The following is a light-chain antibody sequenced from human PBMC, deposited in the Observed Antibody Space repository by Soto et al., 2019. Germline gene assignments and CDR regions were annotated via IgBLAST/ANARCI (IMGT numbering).Light chain of an antibody. CDR2: DAS. CDR1: QSVGRDY. Sequence: EIVLTQSPGTLSLSPRERATLSCRASQSVGRDYLAWFQQKPGQPPRLLIHDASSRATGIPDRFSGSGTGTDFTLTISRLEPEDFAVYHCQQYADSPITFGQGTRLEIK. J-gene: IGKJ5*01. V-gene: IGKV3-20*01. CDR3: QQYADSPIT.